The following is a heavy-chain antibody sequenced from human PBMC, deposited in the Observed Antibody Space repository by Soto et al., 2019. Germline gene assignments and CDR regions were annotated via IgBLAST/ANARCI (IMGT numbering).Heavy chain of an antibody. CDR2: ITSGRTYI. CDR1: GFTFSAYS. J-gene: IGHJ4*02. V-gene: IGHV3-21*01. D-gene: IGHD2-15*01. CDR3: ARGSSEAEFDY. Sequence: GGSLRLSCAASGFTFSAYSMNWVRQAPGKGLEWVSSITSGRTYIYYADSVKGRFTISRDNAKKSLYLQMNSLGVEDTAVYYCARGSSEAEFDYWGQGTLVTVSS.